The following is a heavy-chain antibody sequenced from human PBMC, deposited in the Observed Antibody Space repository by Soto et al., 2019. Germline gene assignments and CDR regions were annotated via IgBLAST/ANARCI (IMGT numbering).Heavy chain of an antibody. J-gene: IGHJ4*02. CDR1: GYTFTSYY. CDR2: INPSGGST. Sequence: GASVKVSCKASGYTFTSYYMHWVRQAPGQGLEWMGIINPSGGSTFYAQKFQGRVTVTRDTSTSTVYMELSSLRSEDTAMYYCARGQGGVPGYWGQGTLVTVSS. D-gene: IGHD3-16*01. CDR3: ARGQGGVPGY. V-gene: IGHV1-46*01.